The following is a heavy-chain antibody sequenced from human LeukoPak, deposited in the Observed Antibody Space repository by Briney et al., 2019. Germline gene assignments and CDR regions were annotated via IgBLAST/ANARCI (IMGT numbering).Heavy chain of an antibody. Sequence: PSEALSLTCGVYGGSFSDYYWSWIRQPPGKGLGWIGEINHSGSTDYNPSLKSRVTISLDTSMNQFSLNLSSVTAADTAVYYCAAPSSYCGDDCLDYWGQGTLVTVSS. CDR2: INHSGST. CDR3: AAPSSYCGDDCLDY. D-gene: IGHD2-21*02. V-gene: IGHV4-34*01. J-gene: IGHJ4*02. CDR1: GGSFSDYY.